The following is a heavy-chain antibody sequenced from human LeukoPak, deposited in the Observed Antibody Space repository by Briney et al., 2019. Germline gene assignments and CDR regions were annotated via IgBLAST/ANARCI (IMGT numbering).Heavy chain of an antibody. D-gene: IGHD6-13*01. J-gene: IGHJ2*01. V-gene: IGHV4-59*12. CDR2: IHYTGST. CDR1: GGSISSYY. CDR3: ASQIAAAGDWYFDL. Sequence: SETLSLTCTVSGGSISSYYWSWLRQSPGKGLECIGYIHYTGSTNYNPSLKSRVTMSVDTSKNQFSLKLSSVTAADPAVYYCASQIAAAGDWYFDLWGRGTLVTVSS.